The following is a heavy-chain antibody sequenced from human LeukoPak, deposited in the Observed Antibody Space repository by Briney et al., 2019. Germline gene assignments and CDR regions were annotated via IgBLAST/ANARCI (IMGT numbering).Heavy chain of an antibody. D-gene: IGHD6-6*01. CDR3: ARHRAYSSSSPFDY. J-gene: IGHJ4*02. V-gene: IGHV4-59*08. CDR1: GGSISSLY. Sequence: SETLSLTCSVSGGSISSLYWSWIRQPPGKELEWIGYIYYTGSTNYNPSLKSRVTMFVDMSKNQFSLRLSSVTAADTAVYYCARHRAYSSSSPFDYWGQGTLVTVSS. CDR2: IYYTGST.